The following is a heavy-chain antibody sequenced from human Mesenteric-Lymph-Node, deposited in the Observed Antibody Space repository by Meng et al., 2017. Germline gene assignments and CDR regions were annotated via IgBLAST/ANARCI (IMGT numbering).Heavy chain of an antibody. J-gene: IGHJ5*02. D-gene: IGHD4-17*01. CDR2: IYYSGST. V-gene: IGHV4-31*03. CDR1: GGSISSGGFY. Sequence: QAQLQVSGPGLVKPSQPLSLPCTVSGGSISSGGFYWSWIRQHPGKGLEWIGYIYYSGSTYYNPSLRSRVAISIDTSKNQFSLKLTSVTAADTAVYFCARTNYGDYNWFDPWGQGTLVTVSS. CDR3: ARTNYGDYNWFDP.